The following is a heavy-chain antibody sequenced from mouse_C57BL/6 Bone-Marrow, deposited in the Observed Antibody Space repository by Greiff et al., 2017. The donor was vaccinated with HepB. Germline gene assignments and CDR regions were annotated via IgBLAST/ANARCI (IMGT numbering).Heavy chain of an antibody. Sequence: QVQLKESGAELVKPGASVKISCKASGYAFSSYWMNWVKQRPGKGLEWIGQIYPGDGDTNYNGKFKGKATLTADKSSSTAYMQLSSLTSEDSAVYFCARGPSTTMVTTGFDYWGQGTTLTVSS. CDR2: IYPGDGDT. V-gene: IGHV1-80*01. D-gene: IGHD2-2*01. CDR3: ARGPSTTMVTTGFDY. J-gene: IGHJ2*01. CDR1: GYAFSSYW.